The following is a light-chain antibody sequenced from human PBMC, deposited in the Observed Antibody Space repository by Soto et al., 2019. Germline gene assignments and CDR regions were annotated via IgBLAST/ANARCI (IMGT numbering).Light chain of an antibody. Sequence: EVVMTQSPATLSVSTGESATLSCRASQSINSDLAWYVQKPGQAPRRVIYGASTWGTGVPPRFTGSGSGTEFTLTISSLQSEDFAVYYCQQYNSWPITFGQGTRLEI. CDR2: GAS. J-gene: IGKJ5*01. CDR1: QSINSD. CDR3: QQYNSWPIT. V-gene: IGKV3D-15*01.